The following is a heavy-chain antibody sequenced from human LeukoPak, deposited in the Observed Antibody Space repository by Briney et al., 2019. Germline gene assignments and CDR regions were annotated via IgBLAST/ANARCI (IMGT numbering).Heavy chain of an antibody. D-gene: IGHD6-13*01. J-gene: IGHJ5*02. CDR2: ISAYNGNT. V-gene: IGHV1-18*01. CDR3: ARRDSSSGYGDNLCDP. Sequence: ASVKVSCKASGYTFTSYGISWVRQAPGQGLEWMGWISAYNGNTNYAQKLQGRVTMTTDTSTSTAYMELRSLRSDDTAVYYCARRDSSSGYGDNLCDPWGEGTLVPVSS. CDR1: GYTFTSYG.